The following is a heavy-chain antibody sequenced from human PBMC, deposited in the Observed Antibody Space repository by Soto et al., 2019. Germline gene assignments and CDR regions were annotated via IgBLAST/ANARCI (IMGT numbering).Heavy chain of an antibody. CDR2: ISVYKGNT. Sequence: QVKLVQSGTEVKKPGASIKVSCKASGYSFATSGMTWVRQAPGQGLAWMGWISVYKGNTNNDQKLQDRVTMTTDTTTYTAYLEVRNLRSDDTAVYYCARAGPYYDASGYADWGQGTLVTV. J-gene: IGHJ4*02. CDR1: GYSFATSG. D-gene: IGHD3-22*01. CDR3: ARAGPYYDASGYAD. V-gene: IGHV1-18*01.